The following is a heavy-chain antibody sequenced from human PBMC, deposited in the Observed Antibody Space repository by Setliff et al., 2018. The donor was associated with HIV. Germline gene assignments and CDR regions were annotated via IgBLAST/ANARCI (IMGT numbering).Heavy chain of an antibody. J-gene: IGHJ4*02. CDR3: ARQFSNSFDS. Sequence: ASVKVSCKASGYTFTSHGISWVRQAPGQGLEWMGWISPNNGDTTMPQRFRGRVTMTRDTSINAAYLDLSGLTSDDTAVYYCARQFSNSFDSWGQGTLVTVSS. V-gene: IGHV1-18*01. CDR2: ISPNNGDT. CDR1: GYTFTSHG. D-gene: IGHD7-27*01.